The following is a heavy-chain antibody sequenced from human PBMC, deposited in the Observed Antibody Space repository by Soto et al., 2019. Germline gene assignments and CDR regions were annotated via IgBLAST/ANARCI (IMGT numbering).Heavy chain of an antibody. J-gene: IGHJ5*02. Sequence: QVHLQESGPGLVKPSETLSLTCTVSGGAISTYYWTWIRQPAGKGLEWIGRIYSSGSNMYNPSLQSRVTTSLDTSNNQFSLRLTSVTAADTAVYYCARGQRFSDWFDPWGQGTLVTVSS. V-gene: IGHV4-4*07. CDR3: ARGQRFSDWFDP. D-gene: IGHD3-3*01. CDR1: GGAISTYY. CDR2: IYSSGSN.